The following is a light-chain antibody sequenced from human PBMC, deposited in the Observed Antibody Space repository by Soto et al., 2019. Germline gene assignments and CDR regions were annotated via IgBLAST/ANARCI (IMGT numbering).Light chain of an antibody. CDR1: SSNIGAGYD. Sequence: QSVLTQPPSVSGAPGQRVTISCTGSSSNIGAGYDVHWYQQRPGTAPKLLIYGNSNRPSGVPDRFSGSQSGTSASLAITGIKAEDEADYYSLSYDSSLSGVVFGGGTKLTVL. J-gene: IGLJ2*01. V-gene: IGLV1-40*01. CDR2: GNS. CDR3: LSYDSSLSGVV.